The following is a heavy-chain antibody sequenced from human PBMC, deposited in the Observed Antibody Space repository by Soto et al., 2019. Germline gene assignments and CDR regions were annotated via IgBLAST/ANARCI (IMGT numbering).Heavy chain of an antibody. Sequence: SETLSLTWTVSGDSISSSSYYWGWIRQPPGKGLEWIGSMYYSGSTYYNPSLNSRVTISVDTSKYQFSLKVSSVSAADTALYDGSRLRGISGWYTDYWGEATQVTVSS. CDR3: SRLRGISGWYTDY. CDR2: MYYSGST. J-gene: IGHJ4*02. V-gene: IGHV4-39*01. D-gene: IGHD6-19*01. CDR1: GDSISSSSYY.